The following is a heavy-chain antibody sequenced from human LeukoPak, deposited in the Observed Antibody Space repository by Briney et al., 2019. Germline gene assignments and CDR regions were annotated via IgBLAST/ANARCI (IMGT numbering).Heavy chain of an antibody. D-gene: IGHD3-9*01. CDR1: GFTFSSYG. CDR2: IWYDGSNR. CDR3: ARSWGDHFDWVHDY. V-gene: IGHV3-33*01. Sequence: GGSLRLSCAASGFTFSSYGMHWVRKGPRRGLEWEAIIWYDGSNRYYADSVKGRLTISRDNSQNTPHLQMTSSRAADTAVLYCARSWGDHFDWVHDYWGQGTLVTVSS. J-gene: IGHJ4*02.